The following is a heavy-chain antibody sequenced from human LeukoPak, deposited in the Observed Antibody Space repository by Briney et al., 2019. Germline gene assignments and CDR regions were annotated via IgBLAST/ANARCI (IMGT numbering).Heavy chain of an antibody. CDR3: ARESMGISYYMDV. Sequence: PGVTLRLSCAASGFTFSSYGMSWVRQAPGKGVEGVSYISSSGSTIYYADSVKGRFTISRDNAKNSLYLQMNSLRAEDTAVYYCARESMGISYYMDVWGKGTTVTISS. CDR1: GFTFSSYG. V-gene: IGHV3-48*04. J-gene: IGHJ6*03. CDR2: ISSSGSTI. D-gene: IGHD6-13*01.